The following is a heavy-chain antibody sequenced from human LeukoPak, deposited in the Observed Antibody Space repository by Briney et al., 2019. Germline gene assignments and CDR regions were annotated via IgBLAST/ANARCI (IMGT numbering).Heavy chain of an antibody. CDR3: ASNRGIYYDSSPFDY. CDR2: ISYDGSNK. J-gene: IGHJ4*02. V-gene: IGHV3-30-3*01. D-gene: IGHD3-22*01. CDR1: GFSFSSYA. Sequence: GGSLRLSCAASGFSFSSYAMHWVRQAPGKGLEWVAVISYDGSNKYYADSVKGRFTISRDNSKNTLYLQMNSLRAEDTAVYYCASNRGIYYDSSPFDYWGQGTLVTVSS.